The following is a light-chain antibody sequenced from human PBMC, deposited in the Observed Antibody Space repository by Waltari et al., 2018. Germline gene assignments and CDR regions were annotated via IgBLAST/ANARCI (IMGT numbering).Light chain of an antibody. J-gene: IGKJ1*01. V-gene: IGKV3D-15*01. Sequence: VLTQSPATLSVSLGARATLSCRASQTINNNLAWYQLKHGQAPRLLIYDASTMATGIPARFSGSGSGTEFALTISGLQSEDFAIYYCQQYNHWQWTFGQGTRVDIK. CDR2: DAS. CDR1: QTINNN. CDR3: QQYNHWQWT.